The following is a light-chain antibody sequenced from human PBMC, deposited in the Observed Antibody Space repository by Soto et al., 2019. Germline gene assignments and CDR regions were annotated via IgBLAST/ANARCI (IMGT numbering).Light chain of an antibody. CDR2: GAS. Sequence: EIVLTQSPGTLSLSPGERATLSCRASQSVSDNYLGWYQQKPGQAPRLLIYGASSRATGIPDRFSGSGSGTDFTLTISRLEPEDFAVYYCQQYVSSPRVTFGGGTKVEIK. CDR1: QSVSDNY. CDR3: QQYVSSPRVT. V-gene: IGKV3-20*01. J-gene: IGKJ4*01.